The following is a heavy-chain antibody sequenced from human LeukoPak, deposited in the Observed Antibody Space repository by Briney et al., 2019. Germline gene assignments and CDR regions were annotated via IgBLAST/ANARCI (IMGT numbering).Heavy chain of an antibody. CDR3: ARGGYYGSGNDFRFDP. J-gene: IGHJ5*02. D-gene: IGHD3-10*01. V-gene: IGHV4-59*01. CDR2: IDYSGYT. Sequence: SETLSLTCSVSSGSITSYYWSWLRQPPGKGLEWIGYIDYSGYTNYNPSLKSRVTISVDTSKNQFSLKLTSVTAADTAVYFCARGGYYGSGNDFRFDPWGQGTLVTVSS. CDR1: SGSITSYY.